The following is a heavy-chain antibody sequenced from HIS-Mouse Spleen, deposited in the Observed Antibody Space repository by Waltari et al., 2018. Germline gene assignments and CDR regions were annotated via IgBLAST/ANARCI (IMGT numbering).Heavy chain of an antibody. CDR3: ARAIQLWFDAFDI. Sequence: GKGLVWVSRINSDGSSTSYADSVKGRFTISRDNAKNTLYLQMNSLRAEDTAVYYCARAIQLWFDAFDIWGQGTMVTVSS. V-gene: IGHV3-74*01. CDR2: INSDGSST. J-gene: IGHJ3*02. D-gene: IGHD5-18*01.